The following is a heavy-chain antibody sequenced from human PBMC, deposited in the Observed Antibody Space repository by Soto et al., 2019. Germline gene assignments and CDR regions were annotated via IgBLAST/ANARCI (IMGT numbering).Heavy chain of an antibody. Sequence: EVQLGESGGGLVQPGGSLRLSCTASGFTFSDSWMTWVRQAPGKGLEWVARIKPDESEKKYADSVKGRCSISIDNAKNSMSLQMDSLRGEDTSVYYCVRGGSNYDSWGQGTLVTVSS. J-gene: IGHJ5*02. V-gene: IGHV3-7*01. D-gene: IGHD4-4*01. CDR2: IKPDESEK. CDR3: VRGGSNYDS. CDR1: GFTFSDSW.